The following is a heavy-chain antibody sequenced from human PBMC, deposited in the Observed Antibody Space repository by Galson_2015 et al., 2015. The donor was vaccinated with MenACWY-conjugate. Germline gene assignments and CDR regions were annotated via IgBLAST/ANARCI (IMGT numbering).Heavy chain of an antibody. D-gene: IGHD2-21*01. V-gene: IGHV3-15*01. CDR1: GLTFTNAY. J-gene: IGHJ6*03. Sequence: SLRLSCAASGLTFTNAYMSWVRQAPGKGLEWVGRIKSESDGGKVDYAAPVKGRFTISRDDSKNTLYLQMNSLKTEDTAVYYCTTHTPDSWGGLLFHFYRDVWGKGTTVTVSS. CDR3: TTHTPDSWGGLLFHFYRDV. CDR2: IKSESDGGKV.